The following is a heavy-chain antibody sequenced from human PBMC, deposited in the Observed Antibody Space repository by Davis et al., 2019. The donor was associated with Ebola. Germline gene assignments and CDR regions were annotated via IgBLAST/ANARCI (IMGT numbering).Heavy chain of an antibody. CDR3: AREWGGYSGYDRIEDYYYYGMDV. CDR2: FDPEDGET. Sequence: ASVKVSCKASGYTFSELSMHWVRQAPGKGLEWMGGFDPEDGETIYAQKFQGRVTITADESTSTAYMELSSLRSEDTAVYYCAREWGGYSGYDRIEDYYYYGMDVWGQGTTVTVSS. CDR1: GYTFSELS. J-gene: IGHJ6*02. D-gene: IGHD5-12*01. V-gene: IGHV1-24*01.